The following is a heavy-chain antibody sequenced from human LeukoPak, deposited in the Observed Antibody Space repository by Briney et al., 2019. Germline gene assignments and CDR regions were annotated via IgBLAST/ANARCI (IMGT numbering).Heavy chain of an antibody. CDR3: ARVFPADYYYYYYMDV. V-gene: IGHV4-59*08. D-gene: IGHD3-3*01. CDR1: GGSISSYY. J-gene: IGHJ6*03. Sequence: SETLSLTCTVSGGSISSYYWSWIRQPPGKGLEWIGYIYYSGSTNYNPSLKSRVTISVDTSKNQFSLKLSSVTAADTAVYYCARVFPADYYYYYYMDVWGKGTTVTVSS. CDR2: IYYSGST.